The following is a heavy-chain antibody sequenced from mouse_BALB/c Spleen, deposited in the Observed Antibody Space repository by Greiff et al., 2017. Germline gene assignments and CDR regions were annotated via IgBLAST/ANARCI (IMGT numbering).Heavy chain of an antibody. CDR2: ISSGGST. Sequence: EVMLVESGGGLVKPGGSLKLSCAASGFTFSSYAMSWVRQTPEKRLEWVASISSGGSTYYPDSVKDRFTISRDNARNILYLQMSSLRSEDTAMYYCARGGYGNYVGYFDYWGQGTTLTVSS. J-gene: IGHJ2*01. CDR3: ARGGYGNYVGYFDY. CDR1: GFTFSSYA. V-gene: IGHV5-6-5*01. D-gene: IGHD2-10*02.